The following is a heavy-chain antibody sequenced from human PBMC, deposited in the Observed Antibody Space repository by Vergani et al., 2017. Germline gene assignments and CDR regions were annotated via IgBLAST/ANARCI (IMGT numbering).Heavy chain of an antibody. CDR2: IYTSGST. J-gene: IGHJ4*02. CDR3: ARVLAYYFDY. Sequence: QVQLQESGPGLVKPSQTLSLTCTVSGGSISSGSYYWSWIRQPAGKGLEWIGRIYTSGSTNYNPSLKSRVTISVDTSKNQFSLKLSSVTAADTAVDYCARVLAYYFDYWGQGTLVTVSS. D-gene: IGHD2-8*02. CDR1: GGSISSGSYY. V-gene: IGHV4-61*02.